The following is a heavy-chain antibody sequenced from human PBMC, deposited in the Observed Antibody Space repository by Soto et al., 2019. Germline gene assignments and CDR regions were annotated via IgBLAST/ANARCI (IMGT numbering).Heavy chain of an antibody. CDR3: ARAVAVTADFDY. D-gene: IGHD2-21*02. V-gene: IGHV1-3*01. Sequence: ASVKVSCKASGYTFTGYAMHWVRQAPGQRLEWMGWINAGNGNTKYSQKFQGRVTITRDTSASTAYMELSSLRSEDTAVYYCARAVAVTADFDYWGQGTLITVSS. CDR2: INAGNGNT. CDR1: GYTFTGYA. J-gene: IGHJ4*02.